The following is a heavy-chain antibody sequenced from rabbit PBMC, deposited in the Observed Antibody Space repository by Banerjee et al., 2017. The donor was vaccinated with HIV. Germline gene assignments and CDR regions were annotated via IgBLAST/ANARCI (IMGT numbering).Heavy chain of an antibody. D-gene: IGHD8-1*01. V-gene: IGHV1S43*01. CDR2: IYTGSGST. CDR3: ASESSHYITYFDL. CDR1: GIDFSSSYY. J-gene: IGHJ4*01. Sequence: QQQLEESGGGLVKPGGTLTLTCKASGIDFSSSYYMCWVRQAPGKGLELIACIYTGSGSTYYASWVNGRFTISRSTSLNTVDLKMTSLTAADTATYFCASESSHYITYFDLWGPGTLVTVS.